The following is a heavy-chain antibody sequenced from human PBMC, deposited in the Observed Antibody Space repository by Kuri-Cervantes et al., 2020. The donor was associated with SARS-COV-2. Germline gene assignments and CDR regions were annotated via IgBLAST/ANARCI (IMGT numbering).Heavy chain of an antibody. CDR3: ARGERAFLEWSFAAPHNWFDP. CDR1: GYTFTGYY. CDR2: MNPNSGNT. D-gene: IGHD3-3*01. Sequence: ASVKVSCKAFGYTFTGYYVHWVQQAPGQGLEWMGWMNPNSGNTGYAQKFQGRVTMTRNTSISTAYMELSSLRSEDTAVYYCARGERAFLEWSFAAPHNWFDPWGQGTLVTVSS. V-gene: IGHV1-8*02. J-gene: IGHJ5*02.